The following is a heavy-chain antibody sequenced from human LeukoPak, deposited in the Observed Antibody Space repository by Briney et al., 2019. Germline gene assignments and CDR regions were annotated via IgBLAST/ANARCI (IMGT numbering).Heavy chain of an antibody. Sequence: GASVKVSCKASGYTFSAYGISWVRQAPGQGLEWMGYISVYSGNTNHAQKLQGRVTMTTDTSTSTACMELRSLRSDDTAVYYCARDSHIAEVAYYFDYWGQGTLVSVSS. CDR1: GYTFSAYG. CDR3: ARDSHIAEVAYYFDY. V-gene: IGHV1-18*01. J-gene: IGHJ4*02. CDR2: ISVYSGNT. D-gene: IGHD2-21*01.